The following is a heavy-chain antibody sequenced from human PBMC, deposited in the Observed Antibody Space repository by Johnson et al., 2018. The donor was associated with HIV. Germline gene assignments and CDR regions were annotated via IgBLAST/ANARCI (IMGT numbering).Heavy chain of an antibody. CDR1: GFTFSSYA. J-gene: IGHJ3*01. V-gene: IGHV3-30-3*01. Sequence: QVQLVESGGGLVQPGRSLRLSCAASGFTFSSYAMHWVRQPPGKGLEWVAFIAHDESITHYADSVKGRFTMSRDNSKNTLYLQMKSLRPEDTSIYYCAKDDNLGVWYSDAFEVWGQGTVVTVSS. D-gene: IGHD6-19*01. CDR3: AKDDNLGVWYSDAFEV. CDR2: IAHDESIT.